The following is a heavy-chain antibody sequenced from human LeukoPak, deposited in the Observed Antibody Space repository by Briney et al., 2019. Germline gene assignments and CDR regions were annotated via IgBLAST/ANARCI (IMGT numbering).Heavy chain of an antibody. D-gene: IGHD3-10*01. J-gene: IGHJ4*02. V-gene: IGHV4-34*01. Sequence: PSETLSLTCAVYGGSFSDYYWTWIRQPPGKGLEWIGEIDHSGSTDYNPSLKGRVTISVDMSKNQFSLEVRSVSAADAAVYYCASGLQWFGEAHDSWGQGTLVTVSS. CDR2: IDHSGST. CDR1: GGSFSDYY. CDR3: ASGLQWFGEAHDS.